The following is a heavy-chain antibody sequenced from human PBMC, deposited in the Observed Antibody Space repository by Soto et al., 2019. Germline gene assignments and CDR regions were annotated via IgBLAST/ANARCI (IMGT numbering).Heavy chain of an antibody. CDR1: GYTFTSYG. D-gene: IGHD2-15*01. V-gene: IGHV1-18*01. Sequence: QVQLVQSGAEVKKPGASVKVSCKASGYTFTSYGISWVRQAPGQGLEWMGWISTNNGNTKYAQNFQGRVSMTTAVSMSTAYMELRSLRSDDTAVYYCARVYSPGLFDPWGQGTLVTVSS. J-gene: IGHJ5*02. CDR2: ISTNNGNT. CDR3: ARVYSPGLFDP.